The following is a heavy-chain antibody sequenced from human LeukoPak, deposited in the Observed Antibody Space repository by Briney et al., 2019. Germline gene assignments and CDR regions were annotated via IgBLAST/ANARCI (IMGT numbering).Heavy chain of an antibody. CDR2: INPSGGTT. J-gene: IGHJ3*02. V-gene: IGHV1-46*01. D-gene: IGHD7-27*01. Sequence: ASVKVSCKASGYTFTSYYMHWVRQAPGQGLEWMGGINPSGGTTSYAQKFQGRVTTTRDTSTSTVYMELSSLRSEDTAVHYCARVTGDLAFDIWGQGTMVTVSS. CDR3: ARVTGDLAFDI. CDR1: GYTFTSYY.